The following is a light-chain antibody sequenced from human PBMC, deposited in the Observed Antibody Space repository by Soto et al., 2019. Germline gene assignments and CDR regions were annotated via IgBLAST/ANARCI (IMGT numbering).Light chain of an antibody. CDR3: SSYTSISTYV. Sequence: QPALTQPASVSGSPGQSITISCTGTSSDVGDYNYVSWYQHHPGKAPKLIIYEVNNRPPGVSNRSSGSKSGSTASLTISGLQAEDEADYYCSSYTSISTYVFGTGTKV. CDR2: EVN. CDR1: SSDVGDYNY. J-gene: IGLJ1*01. V-gene: IGLV2-14*01.